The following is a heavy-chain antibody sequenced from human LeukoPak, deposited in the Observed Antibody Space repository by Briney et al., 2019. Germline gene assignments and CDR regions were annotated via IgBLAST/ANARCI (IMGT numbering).Heavy chain of an antibody. CDR1: VYTFTTFV. J-gene: IGHJ4*02. Sequence: GASVRLSCTASVYTFTTFVITCVRHAPGHGRVRVGGSSASNGNAKYAQKFQGRVAMTTDTSTSAAYMELSSLRSDDTAVYYCARVKSPYYNILTGYFYWGQGTLVTVSS. CDR3: ARVKSPYYNILTGYFY. V-gene: IGHV1-18*01. CDR2: SSASNGNA. D-gene: IGHD3-9*01.